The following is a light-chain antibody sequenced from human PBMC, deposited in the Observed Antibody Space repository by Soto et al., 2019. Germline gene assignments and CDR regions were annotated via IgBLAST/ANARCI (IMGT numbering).Light chain of an antibody. CDR1: HDISMY. J-gene: IGKJ4*01. V-gene: IGKV1-33*01. CDR3: QQYDNLPKLT. Sequence: DVQMTQSPSSLSASVGDRVTITCQASHDISMYLNWYQQKPGKAPKLLIYDASNLETGVPSRFSGSGSGTDFTFTISSLQPEDIATYYCQQYDNLPKLTFGGGTKVEIK. CDR2: DAS.